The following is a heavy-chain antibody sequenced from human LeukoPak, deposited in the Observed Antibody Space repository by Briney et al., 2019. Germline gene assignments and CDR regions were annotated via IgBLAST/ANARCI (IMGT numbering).Heavy chain of an antibody. CDR2: TYYRSKWYN. D-gene: IGHD6-19*01. CDR1: GDDVSSKNGA. CDR3: ARDLGNTGWPTFDY. V-gene: IGHV6-1*01. J-gene: IGHJ4*02. Sequence: SQTLSLTCVVSGDDVSSKNGAWNWIRQSPSRGLEWLGRTYYRSKWYNDYAESMEGRIIISQDTSKNQYPLHLNSVTPDDTAVYYCARDLGNTGWPTFDYWGQGTLVTVSS.